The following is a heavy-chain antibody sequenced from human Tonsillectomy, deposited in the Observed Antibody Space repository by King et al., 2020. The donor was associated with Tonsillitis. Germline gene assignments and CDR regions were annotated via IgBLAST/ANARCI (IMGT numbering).Heavy chain of an antibody. CDR1: GGTFSTYA. CDR2: IIPIFGTA. V-gene: IGHV1-69*12. J-gene: IGHJ6*02. Sequence: QLVQSGAEVKRPGSSVKVSCKASGGTFSTYAISWVRQAPGQGLEWMGGIIPIFGTANYAQTLQGRVTMTADESTSTAYMELSSLRSEDTAVSYCAGDTGRRRPAPDYYYSSGMGVWGQGTPVTVSS. CDR3: AGDTGRRRPAPDYYYSSGMGV. D-gene: IGHD2-2*01.